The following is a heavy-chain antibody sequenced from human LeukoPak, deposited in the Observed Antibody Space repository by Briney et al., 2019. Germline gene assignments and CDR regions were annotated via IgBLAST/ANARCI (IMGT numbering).Heavy chain of an antibody. CDR2: IYHSGST. J-gene: IGHJ4*02. D-gene: IGHD2-15*01. CDR1: ISSIKFGYY. CDR3: ASTRQRTLDY. V-gene: IGHV4-38-2*01. Sequence: PSETLSLTRAVSISSIKFGYYWGWVRQPPRKGLEWIGSIYHSGSTYYNPSLKSRVTISVDTSKNQFSQKLSSVTAADTAVYYCASTRQRTLDYWGQGTLVTVSS.